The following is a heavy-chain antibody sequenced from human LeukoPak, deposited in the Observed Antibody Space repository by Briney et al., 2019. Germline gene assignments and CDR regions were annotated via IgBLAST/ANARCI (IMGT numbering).Heavy chain of an antibody. Sequence: SETLSLTCTVSGGSISSYYWSWIRQPPGKGLEWIGRIYTSGSTNYNPSLKSRVTISGDTSKNQFSLRLSSVTAADTAVYYCARDYYGSGSLDYWGQGTLVTVSS. D-gene: IGHD3-10*01. V-gene: IGHV4-4*08. CDR3: ARDYYGSGSLDY. J-gene: IGHJ4*02. CDR1: GGSISSYY. CDR2: IYTSGST.